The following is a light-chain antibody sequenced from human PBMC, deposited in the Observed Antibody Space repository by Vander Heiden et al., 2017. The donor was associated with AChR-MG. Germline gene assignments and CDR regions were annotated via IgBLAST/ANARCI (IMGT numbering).Light chain of an antibody. CDR3: QQYEALPIT. CDR1: QDISVY. Sequence: DIQMTQSPSSLSASVGGRVTITCQASQDISVYLNWYQQKPGKAPKLLIYDVSNLETGVPSRFSGSGSGTHFNFTISGLQPEDIATYYCQQYEALPITFGQGTRLDIK. CDR2: DVS. J-gene: IGKJ5*01. V-gene: IGKV1-33*01.